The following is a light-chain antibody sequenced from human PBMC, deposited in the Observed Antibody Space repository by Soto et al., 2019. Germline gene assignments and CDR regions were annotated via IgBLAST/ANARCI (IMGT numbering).Light chain of an antibody. J-gene: IGLJ1*01. Sequence: QSVLTQPASVSGSPGQSITISCTGTSSDVGGYNYVSWYQQHPGKAPKLMIYEVNDRPSGVSNRFSGSKPGNTASPTISGLQAEDEADYYCSSYTSSSTYVFGTGTKVTVL. V-gene: IGLV2-14*01. CDR1: SSDVGGYNY. CDR3: SSYTSSSTYV. CDR2: EVN.